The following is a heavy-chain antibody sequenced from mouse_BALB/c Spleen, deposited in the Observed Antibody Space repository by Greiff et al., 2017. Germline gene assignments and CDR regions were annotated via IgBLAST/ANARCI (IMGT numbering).Heavy chain of an antibody. Sequence: DVKLVESGGGLVQPGGSRKLSCAASGFTFSSFGMHWVRQAPEKGLEWVAYISSGSSTIYYADTVKGRFTISRDNPKNTLFLQMTSLRSEDTAMYYCASENWFAYWGQGTLVTVSA. V-gene: IGHV5-17*02. CDR3: ASENWFAY. J-gene: IGHJ3*01. CDR2: ISSGSSTI. CDR1: GFTFSSFG.